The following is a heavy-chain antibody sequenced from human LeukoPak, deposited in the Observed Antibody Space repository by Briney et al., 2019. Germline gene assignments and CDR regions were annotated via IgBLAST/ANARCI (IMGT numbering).Heavy chain of an antibody. CDR3: AKDVASSWYEGAGF. CDR1: GFTFSSYG. D-gene: IGHD6-13*01. CDR2: IRYDGSNK. Sequence: GGSLRLSCAASGFTFSSYGMHWVRQAPGKGLEWVAFIRYDGSNKYNADSVKGRFTISRDNSKNTLYLQMNSLRAEDTAVYYCAKDVASSWYEGAGFWGQGTLVTVSS. J-gene: IGHJ4*02. V-gene: IGHV3-30*02.